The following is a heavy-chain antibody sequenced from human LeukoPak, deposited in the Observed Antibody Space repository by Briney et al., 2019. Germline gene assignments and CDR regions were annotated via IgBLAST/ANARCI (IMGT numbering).Heavy chain of an antibody. Sequence: SETLSLTCTVSGGSISSSSYYWGWIRQPAGKGLEWIGRIYTSGSTNYNPSLKSRVTMSVDTSKNQFSLKLSSVTAADTAVYYCARDRYYYGSGSYFFDYWGQGTLVTVSS. CDR3: ARDRYYYGSGSYFFDY. V-gene: IGHV4-61*02. CDR1: GGSISSSSYY. J-gene: IGHJ4*02. D-gene: IGHD3-10*01. CDR2: IYTSGST.